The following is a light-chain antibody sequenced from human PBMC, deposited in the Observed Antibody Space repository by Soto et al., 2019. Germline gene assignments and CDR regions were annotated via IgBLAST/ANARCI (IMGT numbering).Light chain of an antibody. CDR3: MQGTHWPFT. V-gene: IGKV2-30*01. Sequence: DVVMTQSPLSLPVTLGQPASISCRSSQSLVYVDGNTYLTWFQQRPGQSPRRLIYKVSNRGSGVPDRFSGYGSGTYFTLKISGVEAEDVGVYYCMQGTHWPFTLGPGTKVDIK. CDR1: QSLVYVDGNTY. CDR2: KVS. J-gene: IGKJ3*01.